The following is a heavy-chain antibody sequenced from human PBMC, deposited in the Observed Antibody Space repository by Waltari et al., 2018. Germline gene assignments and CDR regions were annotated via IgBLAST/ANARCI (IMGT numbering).Heavy chain of an antibody. CDR2: IYSSGST. CDR3: ARHWEGYYDVWSGPPHGVWFDP. J-gene: IGHJ5*02. CDR1: GGSISSSSYY. V-gene: IGHV4-39*01. Sequence: QLQLQESGPGLVKPSETLSLTCTVSGGSISSSSYYWGWIRQTPGKGLEWIGSIYSSGSTYYNRSRTNRYTIAVDKAKNQVSLKLSSGTAADTAVYYCARHWEGYYDVWSGPPHGVWFDPWGQGTLVTVSS. D-gene: IGHD3-3*01.